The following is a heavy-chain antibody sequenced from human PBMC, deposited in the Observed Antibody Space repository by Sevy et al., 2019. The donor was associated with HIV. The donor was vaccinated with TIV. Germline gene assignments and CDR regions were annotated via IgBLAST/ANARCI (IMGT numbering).Heavy chain of an antibody. J-gene: IGHJ1*01. CDR2: TSYDGSQK. D-gene: IGHD1-26*01. CDR1: GFIFSNFA. CDR3: ARGENDDEFFQY. Sequence: GESLKISCTVSGFIFSNFAMHWVRQAPGKGLEWVAVTSYDGSQKYYADSVKGRFTVSRDNSRNILSLEMNSLRRDDTAVYYCARGENDDEFFQYWGQGTLVTVSS. V-gene: IGHV3-30*04.